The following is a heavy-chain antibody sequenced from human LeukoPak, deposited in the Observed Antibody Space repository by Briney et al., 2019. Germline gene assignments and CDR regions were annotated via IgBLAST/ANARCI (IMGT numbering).Heavy chain of an antibody. V-gene: IGHV3-21*01. CDR1: GFTLKGHS. J-gene: IGHJ3*02. CDR2: ISPTSTYI. Sequence: GGSLRLSCAATGFTLKGHSMNWVRQAPGKGLDWVSSISPTSTYIYYQDSVKGRFTISRDDAKNSLYLEMDSLRVEDTALYYCAKTIYYYKITSYFLYVFNIWAKGKMVPVS. D-gene: IGHD2/OR15-2a*01. CDR3: AKTIYYYKITSYFLYVFNI.